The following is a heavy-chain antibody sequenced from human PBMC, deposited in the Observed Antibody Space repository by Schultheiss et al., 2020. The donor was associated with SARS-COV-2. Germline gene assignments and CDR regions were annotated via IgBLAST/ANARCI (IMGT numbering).Heavy chain of an antibody. V-gene: IGHV3-11*03. CDR2: ISSSSRYT. CDR3: ARRRTAVYAID. D-gene: IGHD2-8*01. CDR1: GFTFSDYY. J-gene: IGHJ4*02. Sequence: GESLRLSCAASGFTFSDYYMSWIRQAPGKGLEWVSYISSSSRYTNFADSVKGRFTISRDNAKNSLYLQMNSLRAEDTAVYYCARRRTAVYAIDWGQGTLVTVSS.